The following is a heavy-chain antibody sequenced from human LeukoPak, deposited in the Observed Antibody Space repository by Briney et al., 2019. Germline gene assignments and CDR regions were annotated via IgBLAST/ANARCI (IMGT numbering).Heavy chain of an antibody. V-gene: IGHV3-33*01. D-gene: IGHD3-22*01. J-gene: IGHJ6*02. Sequence: PGRSLRLSCAASGFTFSSYGMHWVRQAPGKGLEWVAVIWYDGSNKYYADSVKGRFTISRDNSKSTLYLQMNSLRAEDTAVYYCARGEYYYDSSGYYFWGHGTTVTVSS. CDR2: IWYDGSNK. CDR1: GFTFSSYG. CDR3: ARGEYYYDSSGYYF.